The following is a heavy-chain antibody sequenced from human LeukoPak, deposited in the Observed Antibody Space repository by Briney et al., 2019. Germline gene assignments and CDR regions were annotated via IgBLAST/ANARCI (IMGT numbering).Heavy chain of an antibody. CDR1: GFTFSTYA. D-gene: IGHD4-17*01. J-gene: IGHJ3*02. CDR3: AKGAYGDPRSDAFDI. CDR2: ISGSGGNT. V-gene: IGHV3-23*01. Sequence: GGSLRLSCEVSGFTFSTYAMTWVRQAPGKGLEWVSAISGSGGNTNHADSVKGRFTISRDNSKNTLYLQMNSLRAEDTAVYYCAKGAYGDPRSDAFDIWGQGTMVTVSS.